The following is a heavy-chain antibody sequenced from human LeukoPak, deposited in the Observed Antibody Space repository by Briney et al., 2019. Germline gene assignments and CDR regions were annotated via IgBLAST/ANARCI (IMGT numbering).Heavy chain of an antibody. V-gene: IGHV3-23*01. CDR1: GFTFSSYW. Sequence: PGGSLRLSCAASGFTFSSYWMTWVRQAPGKGLEWVSAISGSGGSTYYADSVKGRFTISRDNSKNTLYLQMNSLRAEDTAVYYCAKSRWELREPFDYWGQGTLVTVSS. D-gene: IGHD1-26*01. J-gene: IGHJ4*02. CDR3: AKSRWELREPFDY. CDR2: ISGSGGST.